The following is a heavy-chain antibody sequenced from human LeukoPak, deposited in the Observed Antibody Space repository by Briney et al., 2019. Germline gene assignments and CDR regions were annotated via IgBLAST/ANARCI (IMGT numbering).Heavy chain of an antibody. CDR3: ARGHRPDDHAYYYMDV. CDR2: MNPNSGNT. CDR1: GYTFTSYD. V-gene: IGHV1-8*03. J-gene: IGHJ6*03. Sequence: ASVKVPCKASGYTFTSYDINWVRQATGQGLEWMGWMNPNSGNTGYAQKFQGRVTITRNTSISTAYMELSSLRSEDTAVYYCARGHRPDDHAYYYMDVWGKGTTVTVSS. D-gene: IGHD1-1*01.